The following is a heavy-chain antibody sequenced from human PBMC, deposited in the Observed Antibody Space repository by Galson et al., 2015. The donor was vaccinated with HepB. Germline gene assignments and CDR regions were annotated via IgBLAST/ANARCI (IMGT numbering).Heavy chain of an antibody. V-gene: IGHV1-2*02. D-gene: IGHD6-19*01. CDR2: INPNSGGT. CDR1: GYTFTIYY. J-gene: IGHJ4*02. CDR3: ASLALAGTGDY. Sequence: SVKVSCKASGYTFTIYYMHWVRQAPGQGLEWMGWINPNSGGTNYAQKFQGRVTITADISTSTAYMELSSLRSEDTAVYYCASLALAGTGDYWGQGTLVTVSS.